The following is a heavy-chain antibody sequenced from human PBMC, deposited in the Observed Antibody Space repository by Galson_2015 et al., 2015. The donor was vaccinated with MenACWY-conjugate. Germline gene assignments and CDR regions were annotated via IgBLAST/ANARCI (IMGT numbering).Heavy chain of an antibody. CDR3: ARESSYCAGDTCGYF. CDR2: VFYNGTT. D-gene: IGHD2-21*01. CDR1: GAPITSSDYF. J-gene: IGHJ4*02. Sequence: LSLTCTASGAPITSSDYFGSWIRQSPGKGLEWIGTVFYNGTTYYNPSLKSRVTISVDTSTHQISLNLHSATSADTAVYYCARESSYCAGDTCGYFWGQGALVTVSS. V-gene: IGHV4-39*07.